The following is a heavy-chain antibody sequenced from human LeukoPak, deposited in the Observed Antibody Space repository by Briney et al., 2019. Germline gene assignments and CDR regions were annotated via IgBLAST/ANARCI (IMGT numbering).Heavy chain of an antibody. CDR2: IYHSGST. J-gene: IGHJ6*04. D-gene: IGHD6-13*01. CDR3: ARSIYSRYSSSWQPAYYYGMDV. CDR1: GYSISSGYY. Sequence: SETLSLTCAVSGYSISSGYYWGWIRQPPGKGLEWIGSIYHSGSTYYNPSLKSRATISVDTSKNQFSLKLSSVTAADTAVYYCARSIYSRYSSSWQPAYYYGMDVWGKGTTVTVSS. V-gene: IGHV4-38-2*01.